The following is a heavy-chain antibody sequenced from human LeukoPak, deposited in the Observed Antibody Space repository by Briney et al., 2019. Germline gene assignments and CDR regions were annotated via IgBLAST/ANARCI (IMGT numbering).Heavy chain of an antibody. V-gene: IGHV1-69*13. CDR2: IIPIFGTA. CDR3: ARRLGSGSYEIDY. J-gene: IGHJ4*02. Sequence: ASVKVSCKASGGTFSSYAISWVRQAPGQGLEWMGGIIPIFGTANYAQKFQGRVTITADESTSTAYMELSSLRSEDTAVYYCARRLGSGSYEIDYWGQGTLVTVSS. D-gene: IGHD1-26*01. CDR1: GGTFSSYA.